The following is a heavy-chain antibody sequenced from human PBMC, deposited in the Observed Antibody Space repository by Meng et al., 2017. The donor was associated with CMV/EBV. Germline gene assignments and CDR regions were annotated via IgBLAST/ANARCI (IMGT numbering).Heavy chain of an antibody. V-gene: IGHV1-69*10. Sequence: SVKVSCKASGCTFSSYAISWVRQAPGQGLEWMGGIIPILGIANYAQKFQGRVTMTADKSTSTAYMELSSLRDEDTAVYYCASGLKGGATKRDLYYFDYWGQGTLVTVSS. CDR1: GCTFSSYA. D-gene: IGHD1-26*01. CDR2: IIPILGIA. CDR3: ASGLKGGATKRDLYYFDY. J-gene: IGHJ4*02.